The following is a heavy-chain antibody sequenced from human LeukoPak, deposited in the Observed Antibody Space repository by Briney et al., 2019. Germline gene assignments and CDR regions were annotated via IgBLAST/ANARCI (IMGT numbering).Heavy chain of an antibody. V-gene: IGHV3-33*06. J-gene: IGHJ4*02. CDR1: GFTFSSYG. CDR3: AKDKNVWGSYRTYYFGY. Sequence: GGSLRLSCAASGFTFSSYGMHWVRQAPGKGLEWVAVIWYDGSNKYYADSVKGRFTISRDNSKNTLYLQMNSLRAEDTAVYYCAKDKNVWGSYRTYYFGYWGQGTLVTVSS. D-gene: IGHD3-16*02. CDR2: IWYDGSNK.